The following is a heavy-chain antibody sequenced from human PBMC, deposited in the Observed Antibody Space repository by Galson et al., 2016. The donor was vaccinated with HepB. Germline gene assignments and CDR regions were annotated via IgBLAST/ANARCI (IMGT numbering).Heavy chain of an antibody. Sequence: SCKASGYRFPTHGISWVRQAPGLGLEWLGWISANSGNTIYAQKFQDRVTMTRDTSASTVYMDLRSLRSDDTAVYYCARDVQFRFDYWGQGTLVTVSS. V-gene: IGHV1-18*04. J-gene: IGHJ4*02. CDR2: ISANSGNT. CDR1: GYRFPTHG. D-gene: IGHD4-11*01. CDR3: ARDVQFRFDY.